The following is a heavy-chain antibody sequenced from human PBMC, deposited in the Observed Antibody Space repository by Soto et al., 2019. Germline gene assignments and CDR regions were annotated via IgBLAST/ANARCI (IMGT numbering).Heavy chain of an antibody. J-gene: IGHJ4*02. CDR1: GFTFSNYA. Sequence: PEGSLRLSCAASGFTFSNYAVTWVRQAPGKGLEWVSTISGSGGSTYYADSVKGRFTISRDNSKNTLYLQMNSLRAEDTAVYYCARDGVTMIGNLDYWGQGTLVTVSS. V-gene: IGHV3-23*01. CDR2: ISGSGGST. D-gene: IGHD3-22*01. CDR3: ARDGVTMIGNLDY.